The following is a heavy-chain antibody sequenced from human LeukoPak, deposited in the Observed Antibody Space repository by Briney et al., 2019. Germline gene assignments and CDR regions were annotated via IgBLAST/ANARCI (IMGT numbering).Heavy chain of an antibody. J-gene: IGHJ6*03. CDR3: AQVPTIFGVSPTNYMDV. CDR1: GGSISSGDYY. V-gene: IGHV4-30-4*08. Sequence: PSETLSLTCTVSGGSISSGDYYWSWIRQPPGKGLEWIGYIYYSGSTYYNPSFKSRVTISVDTSKNQFSLKLSSVTAADTAVYYCAQVPTIFGVSPTNYMDVWGKGTTVTVSS. D-gene: IGHD3-3*01. CDR2: IYYSGST.